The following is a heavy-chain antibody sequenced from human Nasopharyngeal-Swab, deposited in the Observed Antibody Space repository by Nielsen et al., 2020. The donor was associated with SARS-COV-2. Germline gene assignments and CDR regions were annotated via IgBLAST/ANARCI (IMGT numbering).Heavy chain of an antibody. CDR3: ARGFDY. CDR1: GVSISSYY. CDR2: IYYSGST. Sequence: SETLSLTCTVSGVSISSYYWSWIRQPPGKGLEWIEYIYYSGSTNYNPSLKSRVTISVDTSKNQFSLKLSSVTAADTAVYYCARGFDYWGQGTLVTVSS. J-gene: IGHJ4*02. V-gene: IGHV4-59*13.